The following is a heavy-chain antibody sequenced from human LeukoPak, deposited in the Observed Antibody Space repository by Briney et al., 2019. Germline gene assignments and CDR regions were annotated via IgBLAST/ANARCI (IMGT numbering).Heavy chain of an antibody. CDR1: GGSISSYY. Sequence: SETLSLTCTVSGGSISSYYWSWIRQPPGKGLEWIGYIYYSGSTNYNPSLKSRVTISVDTSKNQFSLKLSSVTAADTAVYYCASSPNSSSWYRAVYYIDYWGQGTLVTVSS. V-gene: IGHV4-59*01. CDR2: IYYSGST. J-gene: IGHJ4*02. CDR3: ASSPNSSSWYRAVYYIDY. D-gene: IGHD6-13*01.